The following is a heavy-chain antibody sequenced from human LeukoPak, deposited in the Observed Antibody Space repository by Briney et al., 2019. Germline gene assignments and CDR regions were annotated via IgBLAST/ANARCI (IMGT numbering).Heavy chain of an antibody. J-gene: IGHJ4*02. CDR3: ARGTQDSGYAGGLFDY. Sequence: GGPLRLSCAASGFTFSSYNMNWVRQAPGKGLEWVSSISSSSTYIYYADSVKGRFTISRDNAKNSLYLQMNSLRAEDTAVYYCARGTQDSGYAGGLFDYWGQGTLVTVSS. D-gene: IGHD5-12*01. CDR2: ISSSSTYI. CDR1: GFTFSSYN. V-gene: IGHV3-21*01.